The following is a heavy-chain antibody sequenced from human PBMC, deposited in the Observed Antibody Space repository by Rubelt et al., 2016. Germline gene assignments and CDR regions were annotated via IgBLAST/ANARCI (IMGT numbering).Heavy chain of an antibody. CDR1: GFTFSSYS. Sequence: GSLRLSCAASGFTFSSYSMNWVRQAPGKGLEWVSYISSDSSTVYYADSVKGRFTISGDNAKNSLSLQMDSLRDEDTAVYYCAGAFDYWGRGTAVIVSS. V-gene: IGHV3-48*02. CDR3: AGAFDY. J-gene: IGHJ4*02. CDR2: ISSDSSTV.